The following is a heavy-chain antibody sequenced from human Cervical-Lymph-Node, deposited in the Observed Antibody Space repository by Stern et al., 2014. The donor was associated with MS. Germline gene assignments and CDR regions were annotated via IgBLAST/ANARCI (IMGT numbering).Heavy chain of an antibody. Sequence: EVQLVESGGGLVQPGGSLRLSCAASGFTFSSYWMHWVRQAPGKGLEWVSRIDSDGSGTTYADYVKGRFAISRDNAKNTLYLQMNSLRAEDTAVYYCARAPYYYDTSGYSYSYFDLWGRGTLVTVSS. CDR1: GFTFSSYW. CDR3: ARAPYYYDTSGYSYSYFDL. CDR2: IDSDGSGT. D-gene: IGHD3-22*01. J-gene: IGHJ2*01. V-gene: IGHV3-74*02.